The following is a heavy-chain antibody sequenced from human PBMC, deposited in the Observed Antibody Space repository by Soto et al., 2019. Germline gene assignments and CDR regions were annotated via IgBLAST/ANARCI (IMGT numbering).Heavy chain of an antibody. CDR3: ARGGRHDSSGYYLPFSGMDV. J-gene: IGHJ6*02. CDR1: GYTITSYG. D-gene: IGHD3-22*01. CDR2: ISACNGNT. Sequence: QVQLVQSGAEVKKPGASVKVSCKASGYTITSYGISWVREAPGQGLEWMGWISACNGNTNYAQKLQGRVTMTTDRSTSTAYMELRSLRSDDTAVYYCARGGRHDSSGYYLPFSGMDVWGQGTTVTVSS. V-gene: IGHV1-18*01.